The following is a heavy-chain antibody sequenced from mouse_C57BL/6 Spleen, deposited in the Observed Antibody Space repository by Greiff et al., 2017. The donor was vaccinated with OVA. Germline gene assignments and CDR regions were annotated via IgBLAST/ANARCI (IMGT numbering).Heavy chain of an antibody. Sequence: VKLVESGPGLVQPSQSLSITCTVSGFSLTSYGVHWVRQSPGKGLEWLGVIWRGGSTDYNAAFMSRLRITKDNSKSQVFFKMNSLQADDTAIYYCAKNDDGYYLYYAMDYWGQGTSVTVSS. CDR1: GFSLTSYG. CDR3: AKNDDGYYLYYAMDY. D-gene: IGHD2-3*01. CDR2: IWRGGST. J-gene: IGHJ4*01. V-gene: IGHV2-5*01.